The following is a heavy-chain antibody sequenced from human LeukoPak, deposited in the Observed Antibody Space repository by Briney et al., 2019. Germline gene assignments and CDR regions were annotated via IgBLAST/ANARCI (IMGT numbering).Heavy chain of an antibody. CDR1: GFTFSSYA. D-gene: IGHD5-18*01. Sequence: PGGSLRLSCAASGFTFSSYAMHWVRQAPGKGLEYVSAISSNGGSTYYANSVKGRFTISRDNSKNTLYLQMGSLRAEDMAVYYCARVQRGYSYNPLGYYYYYMDVWGKGTTVTVSS. CDR2: ISSNGGST. CDR3: ARVQRGYSYNPLGYYYYYMDV. J-gene: IGHJ6*03. V-gene: IGHV3-64*01.